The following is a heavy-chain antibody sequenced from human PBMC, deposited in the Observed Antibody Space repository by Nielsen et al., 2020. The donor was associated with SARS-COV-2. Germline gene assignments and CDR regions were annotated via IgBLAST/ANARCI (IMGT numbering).Heavy chain of an antibody. V-gene: IGHV1-8*01. CDR3: ARGPQNGYDSTITWDY. D-gene: IGHD3-22*01. Sequence: ASVKVSCKASGYTFTSYDINWVRQATGQGLEWMGWMNPNSGNTGYAQKFQGRVTMTRNTSISTAYMELSSLRSEDTAVYYCARGPQNGYDSTITWDYWGQGTLVTVSS. CDR1: GYTFTSYD. CDR2: MNPNSGNT. J-gene: IGHJ4*02.